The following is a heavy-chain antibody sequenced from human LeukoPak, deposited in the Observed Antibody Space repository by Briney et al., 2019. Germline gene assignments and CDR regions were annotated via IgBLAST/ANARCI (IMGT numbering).Heavy chain of an antibody. CDR1: DDSFSSHY. D-gene: IGHD1-26*01. CDR2: ISYIGST. V-gene: IGHV4-59*11. Sequence: SETLSLTCAVSDDSFSSHYWTWIRQPPGKGLEWIGYISYIGSTNYNPSLKSRVTISIDTSKNQFSLKLSSVTAADTAVYYCARASRRLEWELPDYWGQGTLVTVSS. CDR3: ARASRRLEWELPDY. J-gene: IGHJ4*02.